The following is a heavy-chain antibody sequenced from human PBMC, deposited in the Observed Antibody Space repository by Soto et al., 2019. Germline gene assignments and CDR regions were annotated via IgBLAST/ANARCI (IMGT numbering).Heavy chain of an antibody. CDR1: GFTFSSFA. CDR3: VKKIAGTTTSGAYWFFDL. Sequence: EMQLLESGGGLAQPEGSLRLSCAASGFTFSSFAMNWVRQAPGKGLEWVSGVSGGGDATFYADSVRGRFTISRVQSKNTVYLQMNSLRAEDTAVYHCVKKIAGTTTSGAYWFFDLWGRGTLVTVSS. CDR2: VSGGGDAT. V-gene: IGHV3-23*01. D-gene: IGHD1-26*01. J-gene: IGHJ2*01.